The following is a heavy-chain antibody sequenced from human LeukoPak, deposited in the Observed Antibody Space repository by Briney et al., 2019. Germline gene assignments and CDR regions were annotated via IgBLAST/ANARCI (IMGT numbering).Heavy chain of an antibody. Sequence: PSETLSLTCTVSGGSISSYYWSWIRQPPGKGLEWIGYIYYSGSTNYNPSLKSRVTISVDTSKNQFSLKLSSVTAADTAVYYCARSPSSSWSGAYYYGMDVWGQGTTVTVSS. CDR2: IYYSGST. CDR3: ARSPSSSWSGAYYYGMDV. D-gene: IGHD6-13*01. CDR1: GGSISSYY. J-gene: IGHJ6*02. V-gene: IGHV4-59*01.